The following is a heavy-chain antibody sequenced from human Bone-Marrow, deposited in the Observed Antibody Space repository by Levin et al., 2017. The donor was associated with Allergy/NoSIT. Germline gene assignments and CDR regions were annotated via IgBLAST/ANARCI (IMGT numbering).Heavy chain of an antibody. CDR3: AAYMKQWEGGDY. J-gene: IGHJ4*02. V-gene: IGHV3-7*03. D-gene: IGHD1-26*01. Sequence: GESLKISCVTSGLTFSDYWMTWVRQAPGKGLEWVANIGKDDSETNYVDSVKGRFIISRDNDRNLVYLHMNSLSADDTGGDYCAAYMKQWEGGDYWGQGTLVTVSS. CDR2: IGKDDSET. CDR1: GLTFSDYW.